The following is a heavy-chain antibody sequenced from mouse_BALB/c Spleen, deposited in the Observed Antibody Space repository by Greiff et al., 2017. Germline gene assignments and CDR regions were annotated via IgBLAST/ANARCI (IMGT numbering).Heavy chain of an antibody. CDR3: ARCPTMIATGVYYLDY. Sequence: EVMLVESGGGLVQPGGSRKLSCAASGFTFSSFGMHWVRQAPEKGLEWVAYISSGSSTTYYADTVKGRFTISRDNPKNTLFLQMTSLRSEDTAMYYYARCPTMIATGVYYLDYWGQGTTLTVSS. V-gene: IGHV5-17*02. CDR1: GFTFSSFG. J-gene: IGHJ2*01. CDR2: ISSGSSTT. D-gene: IGHD2-4*01.